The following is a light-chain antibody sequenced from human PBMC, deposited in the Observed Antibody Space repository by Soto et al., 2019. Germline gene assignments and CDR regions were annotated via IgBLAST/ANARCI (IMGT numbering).Light chain of an antibody. CDR1: QSVSSNY. CDR2: GAY. Sequence: EIVLTQSPATLSLSPGERATLSCRASQSVSSNYLAWYQQKPGQAARVLIYGAYSRAPCIPDRFSGNGSGTDFTLTLSTLEHEDFAVYCCQNYGPSPRTFGQGTKVDIK. CDR3: QNYGPSPRT. J-gene: IGKJ1*01. V-gene: IGKV3-20*01.